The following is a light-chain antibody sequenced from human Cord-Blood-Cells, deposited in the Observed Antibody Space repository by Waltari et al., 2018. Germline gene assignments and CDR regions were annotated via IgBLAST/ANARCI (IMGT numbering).Light chain of an antibody. V-gene: IGLV2-23*01. Sequence: QSALTQPASVSGSPGQPITISCTGTSSDVGSYNLASWYQQHPGKAPKLMIYEGSKRPSGVSNRFSGSKSGNTASLTISGLQAEDEADYYCCSYAGSSTFYVFGTGTKVTVL. CDR1: SSDVGSYNL. CDR3: CSYAGSSTFYV. J-gene: IGLJ1*01. CDR2: EGS.